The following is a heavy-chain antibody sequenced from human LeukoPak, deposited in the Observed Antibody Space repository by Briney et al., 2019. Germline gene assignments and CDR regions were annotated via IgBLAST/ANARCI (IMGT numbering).Heavy chain of an antibody. J-gene: IGHJ6*02. CDR3: AKPTVTASSVYYYDMDV. CDR1: GFTFSNYA. CDR2: ISGSGST. Sequence: GGSLRLSCAASGFTFSNYAMSWVRQAPGKGLEWVSGISGSGSTYYADSVKGRLTISRDNSKNTLYLQMNSLRAEETAVYYCAKPTVTASSVYYYDMDVWGQGTTVTVSS. V-gene: IGHV3-23*01. D-gene: IGHD2-21*02.